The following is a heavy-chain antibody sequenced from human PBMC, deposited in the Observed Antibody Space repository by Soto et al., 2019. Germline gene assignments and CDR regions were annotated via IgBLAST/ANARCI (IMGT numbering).Heavy chain of an antibody. CDR3: ETGTNSGSPY. D-gene: IGHD1-7*01. CDR1: GFTFSSYA. V-gene: IGHV3-30-3*01. CDR2: ISYDGSNK. Sequence: QVQLVESGGGVVQPGRSLRLSCAASGFTFSSYAMHWVRQAPGKGLEWVAVISYDGSNKYYADSVKGRFTISRDNSKNTLYLQMNSLRAEDTAVYYCETGTNSGSPYWGQGTLVTVSS. J-gene: IGHJ4*02.